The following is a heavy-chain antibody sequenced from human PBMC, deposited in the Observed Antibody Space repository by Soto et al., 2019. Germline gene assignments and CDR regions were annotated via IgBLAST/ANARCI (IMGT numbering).Heavy chain of an antibody. CDR3: ARDNNYYDSSGYFDY. Sequence: SETLSLTCAVSGGSISSGGYSWSWIRQPPGKGLEWIGYIYHSGSTYYNPSLKSRVTISVDRSKNQFSLKLSSVTAADTAVYYCARDNNYYDSSGYFDYCGQGTLVTVSS. CDR2: IYHSGST. D-gene: IGHD3-22*01. V-gene: IGHV4-30-2*01. J-gene: IGHJ4*02. CDR1: GGSISSGGYS.